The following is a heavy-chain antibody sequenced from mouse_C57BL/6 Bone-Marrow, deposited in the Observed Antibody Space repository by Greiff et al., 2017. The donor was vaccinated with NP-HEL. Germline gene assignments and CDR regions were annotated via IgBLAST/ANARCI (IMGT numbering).Heavy chain of an antibody. J-gene: IGHJ3*01. CDR1: GYTFTSYG. Sequence: VQLQQSGAELARPGASVKLSCKASGYTFTSYGISWVKQRTGQGLEWIGEIYPRSGNTYYNEKFKGKATLTADKSSSTAYMELRSLTSEDSAVYFCARGDLLWLRRSWFAYWGQGTLVTVSA. V-gene: IGHV1-81*01. CDR3: ARGDLLWLRRSWFAY. CDR2: IYPRSGNT. D-gene: IGHD2-2*01.